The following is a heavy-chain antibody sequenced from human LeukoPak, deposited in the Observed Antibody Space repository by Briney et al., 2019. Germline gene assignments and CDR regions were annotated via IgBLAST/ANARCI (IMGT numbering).Heavy chain of an antibody. J-gene: IGHJ5*02. CDR1: GGSFSDFY. V-gene: IGHV4-34*01. CDR3: ARSRGITRMVWFDP. Sequence: SETLSLTCAVYGGSFSDFYWSWIRQPPGKGLEWIGEINHRGSTNYNPSLKSRVTISVDTSKNQFSLKLSSATAADTAVYYCARSRGITRMVWFDPWGQGTLVTVSS. CDR2: INHRGST. D-gene: IGHD2-2*01.